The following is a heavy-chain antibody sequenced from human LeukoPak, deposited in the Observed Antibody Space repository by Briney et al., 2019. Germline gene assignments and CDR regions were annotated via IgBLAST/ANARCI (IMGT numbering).Heavy chain of an antibody. Sequence: PGGSLRLSCAASGFTFSSYAMSWFREAPGKRLKWLSAISGSGGSTYYADSVKGRFTISRDNSKNTLYLQMNSLRAEDTAVYYCAKDLGDYDSSGDAFDIWGQGTMVTVSS. D-gene: IGHD3-22*01. CDR2: ISGSGGST. CDR1: GFTFSSYA. CDR3: AKDLGDYDSSGDAFDI. J-gene: IGHJ3*02. V-gene: IGHV3-23*01.